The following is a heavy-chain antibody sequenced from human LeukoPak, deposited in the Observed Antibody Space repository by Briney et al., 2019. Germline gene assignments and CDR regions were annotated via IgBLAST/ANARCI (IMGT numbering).Heavy chain of an antibody. J-gene: IGHJ2*01. CDR3: ARVGIVVVTAIYWYFDL. V-gene: IGHV4-39*07. CDR2: LYYSGST. Sequence: SETLSLTCTVSGGSISSSSYYWGWIRQPPGNGLEWIGSLYYSGSTYYNPSLKSRVTISVDTSKNQFSLKLSSVTAADTAVYYCARVGIVVVTAIYWYFDLWGRGTLVTVSS. CDR1: GGSISSSSYY. D-gene: IGHD2-21*02.